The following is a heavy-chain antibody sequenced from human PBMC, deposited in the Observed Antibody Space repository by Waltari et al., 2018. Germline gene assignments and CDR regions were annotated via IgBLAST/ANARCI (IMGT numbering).Heavy chain of an antibody. Sequence: VQLQESGPGLVKPSGTLSLTCAVSGGSISSSNWWSWVSQPTGKWMEWNGEIYHSGSTNDHPSRRSRVTISVDKSKNQSSLKLSAVTAADTAVYYCARTYCGGDCKGPRWFDPWGQGTLVTVSS. V-gene: IGHV4-4*02. D-gene: IGHD2-21*01. CDR3: ARTYCGGDCKGPRWFDP. CDR1: GGSISSSNW. CDR2: IYHSGST. J-gene: IGHJ5*02.